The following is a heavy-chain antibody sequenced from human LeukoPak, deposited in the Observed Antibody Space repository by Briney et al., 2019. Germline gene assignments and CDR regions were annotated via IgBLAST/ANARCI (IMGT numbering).Heavy chain of an antibody. V-gene: IGHV3-64D*06. Sequence: GGSLRLSCSASGFTFSSYAMHWVRQAPGKGLEYVSAISSNGGSTYYADSVKGRFTISRDNSKNTLYLQMSSLRAEDTAVYYCVNHYYDSSGYENDAFDIWGQGTMVTVSS. D-gene: IGHD3-22*01. CDR3: VNHYYDSSGYENDAFDI. CDR1: GFTFSSYA. CDR2: ISSNGGST. J-gene: IGHJ3*02.